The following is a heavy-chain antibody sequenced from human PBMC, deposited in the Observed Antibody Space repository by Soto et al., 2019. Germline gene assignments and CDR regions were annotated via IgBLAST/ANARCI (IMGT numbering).Heavy chain of an antibody. CDR1: GGSISSGGYY. Sequence: SETLSLTCTVSGGSISSGGYYWSWIRQHPGKGLEWIGYIYYSGSTYYNPSLKSRVTISVDTSKNQFSLKLSSVTAADTAVYYCARDRDIVVVPAAGPYYYYYGMDVWGQGTTVTVSS. V-gene: IGHV4-31*03. D-gene: IGHD2-2*01. J-gene: IGHJ6*02. CDR3: ARDRDIVVVPAAGPYYYYYGMDV. CDR2: IYYSGST.